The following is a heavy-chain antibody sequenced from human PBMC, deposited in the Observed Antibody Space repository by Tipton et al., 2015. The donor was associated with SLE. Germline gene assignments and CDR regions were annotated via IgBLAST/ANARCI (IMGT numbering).Heavy chain of an antibody. V-gene: IGHV3-9*01. CDR1: GFTFASYG. Sequence: SLRLFCAASGFTFASYGMHWVRQAPGKGLEWVSGITWNGRSIDYADSVKGRFTMSRDNAKNSLYLQMNNLRPEDTALYYCAKGVRYFDWSSAPCPDMDVWGKGTMVTVSS. D-gene: IGHD3-9*01. CDR3: AKGVRYFDWSSAPCPDMDV. J-gene: IGHJ6*03. CDR2: ITWNGRSI.